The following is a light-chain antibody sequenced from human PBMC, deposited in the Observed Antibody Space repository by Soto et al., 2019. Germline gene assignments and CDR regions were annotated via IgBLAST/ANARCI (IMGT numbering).Light chain of an antibody. V-gene: IGLV1-51*02. CDR3: GAWDSSLSAYV. Sequence: QSVLKQPPSGSAAPGRKVTIFYYRKRSNIGNNYVSWYHQLPATAPKLLIYENSKRPSGIPDRFSGSKSGTSATLGITGLQTGDEADHYCGAWDSSLSAYVFGTGTKVTVL. CDR1: RSNIGNNY. CDR2: ENS. J-gene: IGLJ1*01.